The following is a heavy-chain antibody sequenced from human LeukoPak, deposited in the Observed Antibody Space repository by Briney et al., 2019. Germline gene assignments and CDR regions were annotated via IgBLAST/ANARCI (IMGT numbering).Heavy chain of an antibody. D-gene: IGHD6-19*01. Sequence: SETLCLTCTVSGGSIINYYCSWIRQPAGKVLEWIGRIYASGSTSYNPSLKSLVTISVDQSKKQFSLTLTSVTAADTAVYYCARGEGAIAVAGYFDYWGQGTLVTVSS. V-gene: IGHV4-4*07. J-gene: IGHJ4*02. CDR3: ARGEGAIAVAGYFDY. CDR1: GGSIINYY. CDR2: IYASGST.